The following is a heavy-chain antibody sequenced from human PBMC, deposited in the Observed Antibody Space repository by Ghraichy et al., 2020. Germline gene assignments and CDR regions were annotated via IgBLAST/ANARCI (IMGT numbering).Heavy chain of an antibody. V-gene: IGHV4-34*01. D-gene: IGHD2-2*01. J-gene: IGHJ4*02. CDR2: INHSGST. CDR1: GGSFSGYY. Sequence: SETPSLTCAVYGGSFSGYYWSWIRQPPGKGLEWIGEINHSGSTNYNPSLKSRVTISVDTSKNQFSLKLSSVTAADTAVYYCARGHPRRRYCSSTSCPHLDYWGQGTLVTVSS. CDR3: ARGHPRRRYCSSTSCPHLDY.